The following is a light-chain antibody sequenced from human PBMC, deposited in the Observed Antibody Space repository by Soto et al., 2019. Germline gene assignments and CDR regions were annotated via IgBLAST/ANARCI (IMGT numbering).Light chain of an antibody. CDR2: AAS. Sequence: DIQMTQSATSLSASVGDRVSITCRASQSINNFLNWYQQKPGRAPKVLIYAASSLQSGVPSRFSGSGSGTDFTLTISSLQPEDFATYYCQQSYTTPSVTFGGGTKVDIK. J-gene: IGKJ4*01. CDR3: QQSYTTPSVT. CDR1: QSINNF. V-gene: IGKV1-39*01.